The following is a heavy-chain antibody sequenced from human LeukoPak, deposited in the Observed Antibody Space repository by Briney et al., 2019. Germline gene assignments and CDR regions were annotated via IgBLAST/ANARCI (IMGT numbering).Heavy chain of an antibody. J-gene: IGHJ4*02. CDR2: INLNMGGT. CDR3: ARVAVLKLYGSSFGYFDY. CDR1: GYTYTDFY. D-gene: IGHD2-8*01. V-gene: IGHV1-2*02. Sequence: ASVKVSCKASGYTYTDFYIHWVRQAPGQGLEWMGWINLNMGGTNYAQKFQGRVTMTRDTSIRAAYIEMSRLRSDDTAVYYCARVAVLKLYGSSFGYFDYWGQGALVTVSS.